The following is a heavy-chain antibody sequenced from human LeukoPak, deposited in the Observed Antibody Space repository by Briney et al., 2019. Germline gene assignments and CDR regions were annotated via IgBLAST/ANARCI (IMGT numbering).Heavy chain of an antibody. V-gene: IGHV3-23*01. CDR3: ARELFDFDY. CDR2: ITGSGGSR. J-gene: IGHJ4*02. CDR1: GFTFDNFA. Sequence: PGGSLRLSCAPSGFTFDNFAMTWVRQAPGQGLEWVSEITGSGGSRYYADSVKGRFTIYRDNSKNTLYLQMNCLRAVDTAIYYCARELFDFDYWGQGTLVTVSS. D-gene: IGHD3-10*01.